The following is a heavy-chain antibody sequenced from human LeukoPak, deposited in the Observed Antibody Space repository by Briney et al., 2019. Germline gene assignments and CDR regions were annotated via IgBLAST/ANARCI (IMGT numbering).Heavy chain of an antibody. V-gene: IGHV3-23*01. J-gene: IGHJ5*02. D-gene: IGHD3-16*01. CDR1: GFTVSSNY. CDR3: GKEGGA. Sequence: PGGSLRLSCAASGFTVSSNYMSWVRQAPGKGLEWVSAIGGRGTSTYYADSLGGRFTISRDNSKDMLYLQMNSLKVEDTATYYCGKEGGAWGQGTKVTVSS. CDR2: IGGRGTST.